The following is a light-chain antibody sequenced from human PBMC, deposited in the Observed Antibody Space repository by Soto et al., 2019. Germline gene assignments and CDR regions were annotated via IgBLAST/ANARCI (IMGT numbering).Light chain of an antibody. CDR2: INY. J-gene: IGLJ2*01. CDR3: AAWDDSLHGPV. Sequence: QSVLTQPPSASGTPGQGVTISCSGSGSKTGGNTVNWYQHLPGTAPKLLIFINYQRPSGVPDRFSGSKSGTSASLAISRLQSEDEADYFCAAWDDSLHGPVFGGGTKLTVL. V-gene: IGLV1-44*01. CDR1: GSKTGGNT.